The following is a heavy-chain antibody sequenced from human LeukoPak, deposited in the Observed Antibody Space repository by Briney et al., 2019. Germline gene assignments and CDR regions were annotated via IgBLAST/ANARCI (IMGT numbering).Heavy chain of an antibody. V-gene: IGHV3-30*02. Sequence: GGSLRLSCAASEFTFSIYGMQWVRQAPGKGLEWVAFIRYGGNNKYYADSVKGRFTVSRDNSKNMLYLQMNSLRAEDTAVYYCAKDQGYSPGGLDYWGPGTVVTVSS. CDR3: AKDQGYSPGGLDY. CDR2: IRYGGNNK. J-gene: IGHJ4*02. D-gene: IGHD1-1*01. CDR1: EFTFSIYG.